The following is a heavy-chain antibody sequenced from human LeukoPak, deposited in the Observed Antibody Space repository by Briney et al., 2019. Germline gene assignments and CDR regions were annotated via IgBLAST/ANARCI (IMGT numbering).Heavy chain of an antibody. CDR3: ANKRSEETKQHHYGSGSYFNPWYYAMDV. D-gene: IGHD3-10*01. CDR1: GYTFTGSY. CDR2: IIPMFGTA. V-gene: IGHV1-69*13. Sequence: SVKVSCKASGYTFTGSYMHWVRQAPGQGLEWMGGIIPMFGTAHYAQKFQGRVTITADESTSTAYMELSSLRSEDTAVYYCANKRSEETKQHHYGSGSYFNPWYYAMDVWGQGTTVTVSS. J-gene: IGHJ6*02.